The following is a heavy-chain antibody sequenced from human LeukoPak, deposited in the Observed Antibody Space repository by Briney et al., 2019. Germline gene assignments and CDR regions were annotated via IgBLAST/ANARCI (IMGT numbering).Heavy chain of an antibody. CDR1: GYTFTSYD. V-gene: IGHV1-8*01. CDR3: ARGYGGELFRVFRY. Sequence: ASVKVSCKASGYTFTSYDINWVRQATGQGREWMGWMNPNSGNTGYAQKFQGRVTMTRNTSISTAYMELSSLRSEDTAVYYCARGYGGELFRVFRYWGQGTLATVSS. CDR2: MNPNSGNT. J-gene: IGHJ4*02. D-gene: IGHD3-10*01.